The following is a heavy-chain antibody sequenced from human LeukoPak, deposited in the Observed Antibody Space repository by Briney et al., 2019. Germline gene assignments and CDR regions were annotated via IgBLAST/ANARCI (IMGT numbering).Heavy chain of an antibody. Sequence: GGSLRLSCAASGFTFSDYYMSWIRQAPGKGLEWVSYISSSGSTIYYADSLKARFSISRDNSKNSLYLQMNSLRAEDAAVYYCARGVACKASCQPPDYWGQGTLVTVSS. CDR3: ARGVACKASCQPPDY. D-gene: IGHD2-2*01. J-gene: IGHJ4*02. CDR1: GFTFSDYY. CDR2: ISSSGSTI. V-gene: IGHV3-11*01.